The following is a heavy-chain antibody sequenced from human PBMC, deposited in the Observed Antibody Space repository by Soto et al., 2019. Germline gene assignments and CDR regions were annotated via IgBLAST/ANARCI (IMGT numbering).Heavy chain of an antibody. Sequence: EVQLVESGGGLVQPGESLRLSCAASGFTFSSYWMHWVRQAPGKGLVWVSRINSDGSSTSYAGSVKGRFTISRDNAKNTLYLQMNILSAEDTAVYYCVRTSLVVAAATREDYWGQGTLVTVSS. CDR1: GFTFSSYW. J-gene: IGHJ4*02. CDR2: INSDGSST. V-gene: IGHV3-74*01. D-gene: IGHD2-15*01. CDR3: VRTSLVVAAATREDY.